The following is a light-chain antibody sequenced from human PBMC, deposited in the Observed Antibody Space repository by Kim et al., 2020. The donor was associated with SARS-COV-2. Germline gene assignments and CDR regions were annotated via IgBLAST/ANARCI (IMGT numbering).Light chain of an antibody. V-gene: IGKV3-15*01. CDR2: GAS. J-gene: IGKJ1*01. CDR3: QQYNNWPPAT. CDR1: QSVSND. Sequence: SPGERATLSCRASQSVSNDLAWYQQKPGQAPRLLIYGASTRATGIPARFSGSGSGTEFTLIIRSLQSEDFAVYYCQQYNNWPPATFGQGTKVDIK.